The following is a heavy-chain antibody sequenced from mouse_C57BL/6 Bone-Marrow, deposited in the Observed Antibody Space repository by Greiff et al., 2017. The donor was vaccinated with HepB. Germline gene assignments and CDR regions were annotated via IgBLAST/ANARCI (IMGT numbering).Heavy chain of an antibody. CDR2: IYPGDGDT. Sequence: QVQLQQSGPELVKPGASVKISCKASGYAFSSSWMNWVKQRPGKGLEWIGRIYPGDGDTNYNGKFKGKATLTADKSSSTAYMQLSSLTSEDSAVYFCASFTTVVDQYYFDYWGQGTTLTVSS. V-gene: IGHV1-82*01. D-gene: IGHD1-1*01. J-gene: IGHJ2*01. CDR3: ASFTTVVDQYYFDY. CDR1: GYAFSSSW.